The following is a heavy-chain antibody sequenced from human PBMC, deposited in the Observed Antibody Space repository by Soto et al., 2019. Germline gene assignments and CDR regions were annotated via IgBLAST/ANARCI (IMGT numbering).Heavy chain of an antibody. J-gene: IGHJ5*02. CDR3: ARHMDYGSGSSDGGYNWFDP. D-gene: IGHD3-10*01. CDR2: IYYSGST. CDR1: GGSISSSSYY. V-gene: IGHV4-39*01. Sequence: TSETLSLTCTVSGGSISSSSYYWGWIRQPPGKGLEWIGSIYYSGSTYYNPSLKSRVTISVDTSKNQFSLKLSSVTAADTAVYYCARHMDYGSGSSDGGYNWFDPWGQGTLVTVSS.